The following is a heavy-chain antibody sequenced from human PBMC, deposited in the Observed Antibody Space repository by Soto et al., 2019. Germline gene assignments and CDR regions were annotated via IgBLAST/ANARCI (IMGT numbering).Heavy chain of an antibody. CDR3: ASAPYRGSWFGELYYYYYGMDV. J-gene: IGHJ6*02. Sequence: SETLSLTCAVYGGSFSGYYWSWIRQPPGKGLEWIGEINHSGSTNYNPSLKSRVTISVDTSKNQFSLKLSSVTAADTAVYYCASAPYRGSWFGELYYYYYGMDVWGQGTTVTVSS. CDR1: GGSFSGYY. D-gene: IGHD3-10*01. V-gene: IGHV4-34*01. CDR2: INHSGST.